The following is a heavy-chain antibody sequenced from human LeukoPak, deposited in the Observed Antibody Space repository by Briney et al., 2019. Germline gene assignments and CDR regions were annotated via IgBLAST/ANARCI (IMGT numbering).Heavy chain of an antibody. D-gene: IGHD3-10*01. CDR2: MNPNSGNT. Sequence: ASVKVSCKASGYTFTNYDINWVRQASGQGLEWMGWMNPNSGNTGYAQKFQGRVTFTRNTSTRTAYMELSSVRSEDTAVYCCARQGESSRGIGALNYNVEVWGKGTAVTVSS. CDR1: GYTFTNYD. J-gene: IGHJ6*04. CDR3: ARQGESSRGIGALNYNVEV. V-gene: IGHV1-8*03.